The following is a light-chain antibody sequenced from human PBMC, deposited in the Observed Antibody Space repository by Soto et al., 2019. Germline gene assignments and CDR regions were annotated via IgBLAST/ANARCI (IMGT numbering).Light chain of an antibody. Sequence: DIQMTQSPSTLSASVGDRDTITCRASQSISIWLAWYQQKPGRAPKLLIYTASNLERGVPSRFSGSGSGTEFTLTISSLQPDDFATYYCQQHNSYPRTFGQGTKVEIK. CDR2: TAS. J-gene: IGKJ1*01. CDR1: QSISIW. CDR3: QQHNSYPRT. V-gene: IGKV1-5*03.